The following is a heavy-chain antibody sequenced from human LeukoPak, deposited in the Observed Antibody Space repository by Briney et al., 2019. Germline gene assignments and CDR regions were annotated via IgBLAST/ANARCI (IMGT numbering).Heavy chain of an antibody. CDR3: ARVSNRDSSGYYRGFDY. D-gene: IGHD3-22*01. CDR1: GDSISNYY. CDR2: IYYSGST. V-gene: IGHV4-59*08. Sequence: SETLSLTCTVSGDSISNYYWSWIRQRPGKGLECIGYIYYSGSTNYHPSLKSRVTISVDTSKSQFSLKLSSVTAADTALYYCARVSNRDSSGYYRGFDYWGQGTLVTVSS. J-gene: IGHJ4*02.